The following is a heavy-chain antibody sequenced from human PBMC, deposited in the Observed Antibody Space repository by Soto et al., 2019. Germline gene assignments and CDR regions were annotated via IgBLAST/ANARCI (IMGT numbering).Heavy chain of an antibody. Sequence: PGESLKISCKGSGYTFSKYWIGWVRQTPGKGLEWVGMIYPGDSDARYSPSFEGQVTFSVDKSINTAYLQWNSLKASDTAMYYCARQGGEYNTMSDYWGQGTLATVSS. CDR1: GYTFSKYW. CDR3: ARQGGEYNTMSDY. V-gene: IGHV5-51*01. CDR2: IYPGDSDA. J-gene: IGHJ4*02. D-gene: IGHD3-10*01.